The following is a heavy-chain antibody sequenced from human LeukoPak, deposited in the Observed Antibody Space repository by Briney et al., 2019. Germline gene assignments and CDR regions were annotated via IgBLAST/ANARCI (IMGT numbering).Heavy chain of an antibody. CDR1: ASTFTRYA. CDR3: AKDPRVVVAATLA. D-gene: IGHD2-15*01. J-gene: IGHJ5*02. Sequence: GGSLRLSCAPSASTFTRYAMGWVRQAPGGGLGWVSAFIGSGGSTYYADSVKGRCTMSRDTSTTTLYLQMNSPRAEATAVYYCAKDPRVVVAATLAWGQGTLVTVSS. V-gene: IGHV3-23*01. CDR2: FIGSGGST.